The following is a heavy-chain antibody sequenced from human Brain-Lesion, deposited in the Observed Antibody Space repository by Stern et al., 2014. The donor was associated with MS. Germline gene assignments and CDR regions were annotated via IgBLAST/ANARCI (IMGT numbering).Heavy chain of an antibody. CDR2: IFNSGST. CDR3: ARGRVVPGFQYYATDV. CDR1: GGSISSGGYY. D-gene: IGHD2-2*01. V-gene: IGHV4-61*02. Sequence: QLQLQESGPGLVKPSQTLSLSCTVSGGSISSGGYYWSWIRQPAGKGLEWIGRIFNSGSTSYNPSLKSRATISKEPFKNHFSLRLNSMTAADTAVYYCARGRVVPGFQYYATDVWGQGTTVIVSS. J-gene: IGHJ6*02.